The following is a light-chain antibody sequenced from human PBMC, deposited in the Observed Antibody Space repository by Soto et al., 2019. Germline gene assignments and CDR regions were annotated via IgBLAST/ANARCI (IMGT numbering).Light chain of an antibody. J-gene: IGLJ2*01. CDR2: LNSDGSH. Sequence: QSVLTQSPSASASLGVSVKLTCTLSSGHSSYAIAWHQQQPEKGPRYLMKLNSDGSHSKGDGIPDRFSGSSSGAERYLTISSLQSEDEADYSCQTWGTGIMVFGGGTKVTVL. CDR1: SGHSSYA. V-gene: IGLV4-69*01. CDR3: QTWGTGIMV.